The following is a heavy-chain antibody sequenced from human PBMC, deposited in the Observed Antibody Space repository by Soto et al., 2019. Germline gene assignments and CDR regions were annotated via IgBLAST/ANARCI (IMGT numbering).Heavy chain of an antibody. CDR2: IYYSGST. Sequence: ETLSLTCTVSGGSISSYYWSWIRQPPGKGLEWIGYIYYSGSTNYNPSLKSRVTISVDTSKNQFSLKLSSVTAADTAVYYCARARPTVTTGDYYYYMDVWGKGTTVTVSS. D-gene: IGHD4-4*01. V-gene: IGHV4-59*12. CDR1: GGSISSYY. J-gene: IGHJ6*03. CDR3: ARARPTVTTGDYYYYMDV.